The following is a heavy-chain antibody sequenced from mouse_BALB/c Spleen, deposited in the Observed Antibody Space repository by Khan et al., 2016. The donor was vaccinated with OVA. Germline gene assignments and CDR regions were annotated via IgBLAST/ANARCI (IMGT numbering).Heavy chain of an antibody. CDR1: GFTFSSYT. Sequence: EVELVESGGDLVQPGGSLKLSCAASGFTFSSYTMSWVRQTPEKRLEWVAFITKGGHNTYYPDTVKGRFSVSRDNAKNTLYLQMNSLKSEDTAMYCWARPSATKYDYVIAFWVQGTSVAVSS. D-gene: IGHD1-1*01. CDR3: ARPSATKYDYVIAF. V-gene: IGHV5-12-2*01. J-gene: IGHJ4*01. CDR2: ITKGGHNT.